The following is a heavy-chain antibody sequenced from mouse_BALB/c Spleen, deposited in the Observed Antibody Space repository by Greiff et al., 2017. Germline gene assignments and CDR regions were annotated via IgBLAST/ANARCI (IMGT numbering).Heavy chain of an antibody. Sequence: EVQGVESGGGLVQPGGSLKLSCAASGFTFSSYGMSWVRQTPDKRLELVATINSNGGSTYYPDSVKGRFTISRDNAKNTLYLQMSSLKSEDTAMYYCARGLRRKDYYAMDYWGQGTSVTVSS. CDR2: INSNGGST. CDR3: ARGLRRKDYYAMDY. CDR1: GFTFSSYG. D-gene: IGHD2-4*01. J-gene: IGHJ4*01. V-gene: IGHV5-6-3*01.